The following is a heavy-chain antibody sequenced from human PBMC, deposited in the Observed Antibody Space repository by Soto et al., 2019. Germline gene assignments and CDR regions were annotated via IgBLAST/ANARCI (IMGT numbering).Heavy chain of an antibody. J-gene: IGHJ1*01. Sequence: EVQLLESGGGLVQPGGSLRLSCAASGFTFSSYAMSWVRQAPGKGLEWVSAISGSGGSTYYADSVKGRFTISRDNTKNTLYLQMNSLRAEDTAVYYCAKSSSWYFYFQHWGQGTLVTVSS. V-gene: IGHV3-23*01. CDR3: AKSSSWYFYFQH. CDR2: ISGSGGST. D-gene: IGHD6-13*01. CDR1: GFTFSSYA.